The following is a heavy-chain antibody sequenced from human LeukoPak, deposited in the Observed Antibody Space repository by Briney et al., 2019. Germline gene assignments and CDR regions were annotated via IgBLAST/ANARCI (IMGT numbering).Heavy chain of an antibody. V-gene: IGHV1-69*06. J-gene: IGHJ4*02. CDR1: GGTFSSYA. D-gene: IGHD6-19*01. CDR3: ARDGRAVAGPTLDY. Sequence: SVKVSCKASGGTFSSYAISWVRQAPGQGLEWMGGIIPIFGTANYAQKFQGRVTITADKSTSTAYMELSSLRSEDTAVYYCARDGRAVAGPTLDYWGQGTLVTVSS. CDR2: IIPIFGTA.